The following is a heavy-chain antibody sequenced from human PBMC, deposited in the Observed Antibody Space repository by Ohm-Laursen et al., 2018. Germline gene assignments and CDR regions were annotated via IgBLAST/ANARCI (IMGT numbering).Heavy chain of an antibody. D-gene: IGHD1-26*01. V-gene: IGHV3-11*01. J-gene: IGHJ4*02. Sequence: SLRLSCAASGFNFSDHYMSWIRQAPGKGLEWVSYISNSGSSIYYADSVKGRFTISRDNAKKSLYLQMNSLRAEDTAVYYCARVRGSYAFDYGGQGTLVTVSS. CDR1: GFNFSDHY. CDR3: ARVRGSYAFDY. CDR2: ISNSGSSI.